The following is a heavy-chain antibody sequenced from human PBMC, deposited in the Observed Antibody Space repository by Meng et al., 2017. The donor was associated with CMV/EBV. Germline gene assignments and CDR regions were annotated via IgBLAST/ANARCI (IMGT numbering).Heavy chain of an antibody. CDR2: IIPIFGTA. CDR3: AKEGQSGVPAAIYGFWSDP. Sequence: SVKVSCKASGGTFSSYAISWVRQAPGQGLEWMGGIIPIFGTANYEQKFQGRVTITTDESTSTAYTELSSLRSEDTAVYYCAKEGQSGVPAAIYGFWSDPWGQGTLVTVSS. CDR1: GGTFSSYA. V-gene: IGHV1-69*05. D-gene: IGHD2-2*02. J-gene: IGHJ5*02.